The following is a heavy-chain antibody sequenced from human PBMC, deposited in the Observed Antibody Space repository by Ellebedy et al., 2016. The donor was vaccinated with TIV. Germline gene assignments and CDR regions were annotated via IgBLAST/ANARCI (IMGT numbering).Heavy chain of an antibody. Sequence: SETLSLTCSVSDGSVSSVTNHWSWIRQPPGQGLEWIGYLYYSGSTDYSPSLKSRVTISVDTSKNQFSLKLSSVTAADTAVYYCARGGGSGRHRGLLDYWGQGTLVTVSS. CDR2: LYYSGST. CDR3: ARGGGSGRHRGLLDY. J-gene: IGHJ4*02. D-gene: IGHD3-10*01. V-gene: IGHV4-61*01. CDR1: DGSVSSVTNH.